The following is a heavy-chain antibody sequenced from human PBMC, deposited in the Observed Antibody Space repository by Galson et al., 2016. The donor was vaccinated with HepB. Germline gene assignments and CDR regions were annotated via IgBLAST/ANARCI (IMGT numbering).Heavy chain of an antibody. CDR3: AREKDSSSWYNFDY. V-gene: IGHV3-33*01. CDR1: GFTFSSYG. J-gene: IGHJ4*02. Sequence: SLRLSCAASGFTFSSYGMHWGRQAPGKGLEWVAVIWYDGSNKYYADSVKGRFTISRDNSKNTLFLQMNSLRAEDTAVYYCAREKDSSSWYNFDYWGQGTLVTVSS. D-gene: IGHD6-13*01. CDR2: IWYDGSNK.